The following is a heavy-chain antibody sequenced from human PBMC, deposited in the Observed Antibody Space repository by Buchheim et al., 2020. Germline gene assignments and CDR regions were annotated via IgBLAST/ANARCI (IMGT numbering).Heavy chain of an antibody. CDR1: GGSFSGYY. J-gene: IGHJ4*02. CDR2: INHSGST. Sequence: QVQLQQWGAGLLKPSETLSLTCAVYGGSFSGYYWSWIRQPPGKGLEWIGEINHSGSTNYNPSLKSRVTISVDTSKNQFSHKLSSVTAADTAVYYCARHKGHMVISYFDYWGQGTL. CDR3: ARHKGHMVISYFDY. D-gene: IGHD3-22*01. V-gene: IGHV4-34*01.